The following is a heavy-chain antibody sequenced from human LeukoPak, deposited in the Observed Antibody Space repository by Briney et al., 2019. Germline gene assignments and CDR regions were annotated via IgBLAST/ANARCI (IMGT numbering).Heavy chain of an antibody. CDR1: GDSVSSADSY. CDR3: ARDYCGGDCYYYFGMHV. CDR2: INNGGTT. Sequence: SETLSLTCTVSGDSVSSADSYWSWIRQSPGKGLEWIGYINNGGTTNYNPSLKSRVTISIDTSRNQFSLKLRSVTAAGTAVYYCARDYCGGDCYYYFGMHVWGQGTAVTVSS. J-gene: IGHJ6*02. D-gene: IGHD2-21*02. V-gene: IGHV4-61*08.